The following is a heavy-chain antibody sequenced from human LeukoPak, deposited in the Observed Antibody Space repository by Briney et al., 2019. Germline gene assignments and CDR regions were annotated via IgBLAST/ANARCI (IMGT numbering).Heavy chain of an antibody. CDR2: INHSGST. J-gene: IGHJ4*02. CDR3: ARGNCSSTSCYRYFDY. CDR1: GGSFSGYY. Sequence: SETLSLTCAVYGGSFSGYYWSWIRQPPGKGLEWIGEINHSGSTNYNPSLKSRVTISVDTSMNQFSLKLSSVTAADTAVYYCARGNCSSTSCYRYFDYWGQGTLVTVSS. V-gene: IGHV4-34*01. D-gene: IGHD2-2*01.